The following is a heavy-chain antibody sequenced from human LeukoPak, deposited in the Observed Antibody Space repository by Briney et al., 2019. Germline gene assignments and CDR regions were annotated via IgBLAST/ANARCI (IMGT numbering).Heavy chain of an antibody. CDR1: GGSISSGGYY. J-gene: IGHJ4*02. CDR3: ASWNRDGYNYWLDY. D-gene: IGHD5-24*01. V-gene: IGHV4-31*03. CDR2: IYYSGST. Sequence: SETLSLTCTVSGGSISSGGYYWSWIRQHPGKGLEWIGYIYYSGSTYYNPSLKSRVTISVDTSKNQFSLKLSSVTAADTAVYYCASWNRDGYNYWLDYWGQGTLVTVSS.